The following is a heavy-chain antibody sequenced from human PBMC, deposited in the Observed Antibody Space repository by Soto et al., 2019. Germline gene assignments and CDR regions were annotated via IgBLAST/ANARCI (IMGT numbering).Heavy chain of an antibody. CDR1: GGSFSGYY. V-gene: IGHV4-34*01. J-gene: IGHJ6*02. Sequence: SETLSLTCAVYGGSFSGYYWSWIRQPPGKGLEWIGEINHSGSTNYNPSIKNRVTISEDTTKNQLYLKMSSVNAADTALYYCARGSYGSRSYYNRGYYYYGMDVWGQGTTVT. D-gene: IGHD3-10*01. CDR2: INHSGST. CDR3: ARGSYGSRSYYNRGYYYYGMDV.